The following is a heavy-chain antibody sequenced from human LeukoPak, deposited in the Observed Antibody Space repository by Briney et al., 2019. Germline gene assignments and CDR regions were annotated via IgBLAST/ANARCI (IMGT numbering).Heavy chain of an antibody. Sequence: SETLSLTCSVSGGSISGYYWSWIRQLPGERPEWIGYIYHNGRTTYNPSLESRVTISLDTSKNQLSLNLRFVTAADTALYFCARRRAQSSGPSFYYFYMDVWGKGTTVTVSS. CDR1: GGSISGYY. D-gene: IGHD1-26*01. V-gene: IGHV4-59*01. CDR2: IYHNGRT. CDR3: ARRRAQSSGPSFYYFYMDV. J-gene: IGHJ6*03.